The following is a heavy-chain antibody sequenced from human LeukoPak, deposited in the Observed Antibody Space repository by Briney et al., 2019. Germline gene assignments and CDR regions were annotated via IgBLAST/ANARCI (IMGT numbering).Heavy chain of an antibody. CDR1: GFTFSSYG. V-gene: IGHV3-30*18. CDR2: ISYDGSNK. J-gene: IGHJ5*02. Sequence: PGGSLRLSCAASGFTFSSYGMHWVRQAPGKGLEWVAVISYDGSNKYYADSVKGRFTISRDNSKNTLYLQMNSLRAEDTAVYYCAKDYGSGSYSAGWFDPWGQGTLVTVSS. CDR3: AKDYGSGSYSAGWFDP. D-gene: IGHD3-10*01.